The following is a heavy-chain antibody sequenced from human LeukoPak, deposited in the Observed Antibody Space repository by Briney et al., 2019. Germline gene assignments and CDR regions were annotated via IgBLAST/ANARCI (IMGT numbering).Heavy chain of an antibody. J-gene: IGHJ3*02. Sequence: PSETLSLTCAVYGGSISGYYWSWIRQPPGKGLEWIGEINHSGSTNYNPSLKSRVTISVDTSKNQFSLKLSSVTAADTAVYYCARFGLSLVVPAAIYGLGAFDIWGQGTMVTVSS. V-gene: IGHV4-34*01. CDR1: GGSISGYY. CDR2: INHSGST. CDR3: ARFGLSLVVPAAIYGLGAFDI. D-gene: IGHD2-2*01.